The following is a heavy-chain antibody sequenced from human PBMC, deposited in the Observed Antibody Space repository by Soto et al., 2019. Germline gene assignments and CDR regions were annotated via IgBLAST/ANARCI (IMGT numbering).Heavy chain of an antibody. CDR3: AKDARYYDFWSGSLEYYYYGMDV. D-gene: IGHD3-3*01. J-gene: IGHJ6*02. Sequence: PGGSLIISCASSGFTFSSYFMHWVRQAPGKGLEWVAVISYDGSNKYYADSVKGRFTISRDNSKNTLYLQMNSLRAEDTAVYYCAKDARYYDFWSGSLEYYYYGMDVWGQGTKVTVSS. V-gene: IGHV3-30*18. CDR2: ISYDGSNK. CDR1: GFTFSSYF.